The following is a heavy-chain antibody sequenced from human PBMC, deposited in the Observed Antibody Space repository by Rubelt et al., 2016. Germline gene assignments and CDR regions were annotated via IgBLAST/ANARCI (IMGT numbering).Heavy chain of an antibody. V-gene: IGHV1-46*01. J-gene: IGHJ4*02. Sequence: MHWVRQAPGQGLEWMGIINPSSSSTGYAQKFQGRVTMTRDTSTNTVYMELSSLKSEDTAVYYCARDKPYYSGSGIYLLDSWGQGTLVTVSS. CDR3: ARDKPYYSGSGIYLLDS. D-gene: IGHD3-10*01. CDR2: INPSSSST.